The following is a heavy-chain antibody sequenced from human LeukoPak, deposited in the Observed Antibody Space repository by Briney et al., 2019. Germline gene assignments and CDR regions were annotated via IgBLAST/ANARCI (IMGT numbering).Heavy chain of an antibody. J-gene: IGHJ6*02. D-gene: IGHD6-19*01. CDR1: GGSISSSSYY. CDR3: ARWLGWSEGNYYYGMDV. CDR2: IYYSGST. V-gene: IGHV4-61*01. Sequence: SETLSLTCTVSGGSISSSSYYWSWIRQPPGQGLEWIGYIYYSGSTNYNPSLKSRVTISVDTSKNQFSLKLSSVTAADTAVYYCARWLGWSEGNYYYGMDVWGQGTTVTVSS.